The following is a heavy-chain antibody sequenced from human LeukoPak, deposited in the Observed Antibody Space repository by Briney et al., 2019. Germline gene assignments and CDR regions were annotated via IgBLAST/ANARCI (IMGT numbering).Heavy chain of an antibody. D-gene: IGHD2-2*01. CDR2: ISYDGSNK. J-gene: IGHJ4*02. CDR3: ARDPCSSTSCSRLGPRVGRVNFDY. Sequence: PGGSLRLSCAASGFTFSSYAMHWVRQAPGKGLEWVAVISYDGSNKYYADSVKGRFTISRDNAKNSLYLQMNSLRAEDTAVYYCARDPCSSTSCSRLGPRVGRVNFDYWGQGTLVTVSS. V-gene: IGHV3-30-3*01. CDR1: GFTFSSYA.